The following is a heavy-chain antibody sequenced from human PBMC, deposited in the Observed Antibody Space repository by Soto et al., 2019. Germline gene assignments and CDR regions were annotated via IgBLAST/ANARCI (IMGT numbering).Heavy chain of an antibody. CDR2: ISSIGST. V-gene: IGHV4-39*01. D-gene: IGHD4-17*01. J-gene: IGHJ4*02. CDR1: GASIISTTKY. Sequence: SETLSLTCAVSGASIISTTKYWGWIRQPPGRGLEWIGTISSIGSTYYNPSLEGRVTISVDTSKNQFSLKVTSVTAADTGLYYCARQDHGDYEFFFDYWGQGTLVTVSS. CDR3: ARQDHGDYEFFFDY.